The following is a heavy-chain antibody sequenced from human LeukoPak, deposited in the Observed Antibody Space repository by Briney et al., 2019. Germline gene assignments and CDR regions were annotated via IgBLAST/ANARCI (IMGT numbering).Heavy chain of an antibody. J-gene: IGHJ4*02. CDR3: ARLIPVSRTTDYFDY. D-gene: IGHD1-7*01. Sequence: PSETLSLTCTVSGASISSYYWSLIRQPPGKGLEWIGYISTSGSTNYNPSLKSRVTISVDTSKSQFSLKLRSVTITDTAIYYCARLIPVSRTTDYFDYWGQGILVTVSS. V-gene: IGHV4-4*09. CDR2: ISTSGST. CDR1: GASISSYY.